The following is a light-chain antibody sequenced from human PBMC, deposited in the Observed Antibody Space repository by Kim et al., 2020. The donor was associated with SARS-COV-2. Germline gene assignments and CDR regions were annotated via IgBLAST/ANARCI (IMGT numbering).Light chain of an antibody. CDR3: QQSGSSPT. J-gene: IGKJ1*01. V-gene: IGKV3-20*01. Sequence: LCPGERATLSCRASQTFSNTFLAWYQQKLGQAPRLLIYATSNRPTGIPDRFSGRGSGTDFTLTISRLEPEDSAVYYCQQSGSSPTFGQGTKVDIK. CDR1: QTFSNTF. CDR2: ATS.